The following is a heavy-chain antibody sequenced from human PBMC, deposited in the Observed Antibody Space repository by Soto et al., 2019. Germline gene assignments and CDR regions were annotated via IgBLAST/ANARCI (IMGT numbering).Heavy chain of an antibody. Sequence: SETLSLTCTVSGGSISSSSYYWGWIRQPPGKGLEWIGSIYYSGSTYYNPSLKSRVTISVDTSKNQFSLKLSSVTAADTAVYYCATHPSIAADTLDYYMDVWGKGTTVTVSS. J-gene: IGHJ6*03. V-gene: IGHV4-39*01. D-gene: IGHD6-13*01. CDR3: ATHPSIAADTLDYYMDV. CDR2: IYYSGST. CDR1: GGSISSSSYY.